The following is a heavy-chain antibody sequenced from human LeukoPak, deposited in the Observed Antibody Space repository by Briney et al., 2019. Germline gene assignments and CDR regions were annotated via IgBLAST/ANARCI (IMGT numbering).Heavy chain of an antibody. CDR2: VSNSGRT. Sequence: KPSETLSLTCTVSGASISNYYWSWVRQPPGKGLECIGYVSNSGRTNHNSSPKSRVTISTDTSTTKFSLNLTSVTAADTAVYYCSGNERGAENLDYWGQGTLVTVSS. D-gene: IGHD1-1*01. J-gene: IGHJ4*02. CDR3: SGNERGAENLDY. V-gene: IGHV4-59*08. CDR1: GASISNYY.